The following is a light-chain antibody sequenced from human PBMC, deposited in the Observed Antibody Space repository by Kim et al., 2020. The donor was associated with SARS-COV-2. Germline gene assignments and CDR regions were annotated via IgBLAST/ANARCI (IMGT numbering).Light chain of an antibody. Sequence: PGKRAPLSCRASQSVRRNLAWYRQKPGQAPRLLTYGAATRATGIPARFSGSGSGTEFTLTISRLQSEEFAVYYCKQYNNWPPWTFGQGTKVDIK. CDR3: KQYNNWPPWT. V-gene: IGKV3-15*01. CDR1: QSVRRN. CDR2: GAA. J-gene: IGKJ1*01.